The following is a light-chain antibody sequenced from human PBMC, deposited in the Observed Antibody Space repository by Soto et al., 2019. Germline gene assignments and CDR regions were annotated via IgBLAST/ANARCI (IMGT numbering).Light chain of an antibody. Sequence: SYVLTQPPSVSVAPGKTARITCGGNNIGSKSVHWYQQKPGQAPVLVIYYDSDRPSGIPEQFSGSNSGNTATLTISRVEAGDEADYYCQVWDSISDHVVFGGGTKLTVL. CDR2: YDS. CDR1: NIGSKS. J-gene: IGLJ2*01. CDR3: QVWDSISDHVV. V-gene: IGLV3-21*04.